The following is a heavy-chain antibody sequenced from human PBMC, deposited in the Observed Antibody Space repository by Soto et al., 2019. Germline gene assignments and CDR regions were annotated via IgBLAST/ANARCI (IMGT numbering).Heavy chain of an antibody. CDR3: AGGYCSGGSCQRGGAFDI. J-gene: IGHJ3*02. D-gene: IGHD2-15*01. V-gene: IGHV1-69*02. CDR1: GGTFSSYT. Sequence: QVQLVQSGAEVKKPGSSVKVSCKASGGTFSSYTISWVRQAPGQGLEWMGRIIRILGIANYAQKFQGRVTITADKSTSTAYMELSSLRSEDTAVYYCAGGYCSGGSCQRGGAFDIWGQGTMVTVSS. CDR2: IIRILGIA.